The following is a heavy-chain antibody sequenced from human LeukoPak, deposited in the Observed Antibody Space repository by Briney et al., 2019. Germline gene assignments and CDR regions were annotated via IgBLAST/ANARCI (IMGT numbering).Heavy chain of an antibody. CDR1: GFTFSSYS. CDR3: ASEVFDILTGYYMDV. CDR2: ISSSSSYT. Sequence: PGGSLRLSCAASGFTFSSYSMNWVRQAPGKGLEWVSSISSSSSYTYYADSVKGRFTISRDNAKNSLYLQMNGLRAEDTAVYYCASEVFDILTGYYMDVWGKGTTVTVSS. V-gene: IGHV3-21*01. D-gene: IGHD3-9*01. J-gene: IGHJ6*03.